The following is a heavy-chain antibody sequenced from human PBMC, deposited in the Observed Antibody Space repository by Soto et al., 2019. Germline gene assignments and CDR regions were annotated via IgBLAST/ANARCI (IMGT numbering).Heavy chain of an antibody. V-gene: IGHV1-46*03. CDR2: INPSGGGT. D-gene: IGHD1-26*01. Sequence: QVRLVQSGAEVKKPGASVKVSCKASGYTFTSYYLHWVRQAPGQGLERMGMINPSGGGTYYAQNFEGRVTMTRDTSTSTVSLELSSLRFEDTAVYYCVRVLPRGWANFDYWGQGTLVAVSS. J-gene: IGHJ4*02. CDR1: GYTFTSYY. CDR3: VRVLPRGWANFDY.